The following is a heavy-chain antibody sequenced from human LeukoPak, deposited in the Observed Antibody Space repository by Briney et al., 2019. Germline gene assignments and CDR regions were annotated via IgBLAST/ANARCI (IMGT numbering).Heavy chain of an antibody. CDR2: INTDGSST. J-gene: IGHJ4*02. CDR3: TRFLFYYDSSGYYDYFDY. D-gene: IGHD3-22*01. V-gene: IGHV3-74*01. Sequence: GGSLRLSCAASGFTFSTFWMHWVRQVPGKGLVWVSRINTDGSSTNYADSVKGRFTISRDNAKNTVYLQMNSLRAEDTAVYYCTRFLFYYDSSGYYDYFDYWGQGTLVTVSS. CDR1: GFTFSTFW.